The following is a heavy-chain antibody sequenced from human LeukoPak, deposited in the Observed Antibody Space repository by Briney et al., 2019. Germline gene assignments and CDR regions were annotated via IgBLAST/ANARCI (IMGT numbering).Heavy chain of an antibody. D-gene: IGHD3-16*01. CDR3: ARGGGLDV. CDR1: GFTFSSYW. Sequence: GGSLRLSCAASGFTFSSYWMNWARQAPGKGLEWVASINHNGNVNYYVDSVKGRFTITRDNAKNSLYLQMSNLRAEDTAVYFCARGGGLDVWGQGATVTVSS. CDR2: INHNGNVN. V-gene: IGHV3-7*03. J-gene: IGHJ6*02.